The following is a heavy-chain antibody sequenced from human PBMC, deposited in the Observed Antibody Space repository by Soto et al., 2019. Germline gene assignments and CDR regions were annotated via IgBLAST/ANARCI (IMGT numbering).Heavy chain of an antibody. CDR3: ARDKRGVAGTIDY. D-gene: IGHD6-19*01. CDR1: GYSFPSFD. CDR2: ISGYNGNK. J-gene: IGHJ4*02. Sequence: QVQLVQSGAEVRKPGASVKVSCKASGYSFPSFDISWVRQAPGQRLEWMGWISGYNGNKNYAQKLQGRVTMTTDTXTSTAYMELRSLRSDDTAVYYCARDKRGVAGTIDYWGQGTLVTVSS. V-gene: IGHV1-18*01.